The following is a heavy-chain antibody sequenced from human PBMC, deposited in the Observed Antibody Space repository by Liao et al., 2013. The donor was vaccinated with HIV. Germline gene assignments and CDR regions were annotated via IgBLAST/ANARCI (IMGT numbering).Heavy chain of an antibody. CDR2: IYTSGST. V-gene: IGHV4-4*07. CDR3: ARAPVAGTASDAFDI. J-gene: IGHJ3*02. Sequence: QVQLQESGPGLVKPSETLSLTCTVSGGSISNYYWTWIRQPAGKGLEWIGRIYTSGSTNYNPSLKSRVTMSLDTSKNQFSLKLNSVTAADTALYYCARAPVAGTASDAFDIWGQGTMVTVSS. D-gene: IGHD6-19*01. CDR1: GGSISNYY.